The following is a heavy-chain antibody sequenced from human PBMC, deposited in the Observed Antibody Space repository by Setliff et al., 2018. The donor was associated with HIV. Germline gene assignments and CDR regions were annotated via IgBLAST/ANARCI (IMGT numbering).Heavy chain of an antibody. D-gene: IGHD1-1*01. Sequence: SGPTLVNPTQTLTLTCTFSGLSLSTSGVGVGWIRQSPGKALEWLAFIYWNNNKHYSTSLKSRLTVTKDTYKNRVVFTMTNMDPVDTATYYCAYSGRQLRGPDFDCWGQGTPVTSPQ. V-gene: IGHV2-5*01. J-gene: IGHJ4*02. CDR2: IYWNNNK. CDR3: AYSGRQLRGPDFDC. CDR1: GLSLSTSGVG.